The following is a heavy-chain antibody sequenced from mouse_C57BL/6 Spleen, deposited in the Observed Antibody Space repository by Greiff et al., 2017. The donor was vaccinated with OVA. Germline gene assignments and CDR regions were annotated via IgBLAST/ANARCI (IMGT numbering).Heavy chain of an antibody. J-gene: IGHJ1*03. V-gene: IGHV1-82*01. CDR2: IYPGDGDT. CDR3: ARENFDV. Sequence: VQLQESGPELVKPGASVKISCKASGYAFSSSWMNWVKQRPGKGLEWIGRIYPGDGDTNYNGKFKGKATLTADKSSSTAYMQLSSLTSEDSAVYFCARENFDVWGTGTTVTVSS. CDR1: GYAFSSSW.